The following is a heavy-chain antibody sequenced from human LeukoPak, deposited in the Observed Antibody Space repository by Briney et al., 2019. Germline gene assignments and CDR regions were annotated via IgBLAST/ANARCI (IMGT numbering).Heavy chain of an antibody. J-gene: IGHJ4*02. V-gene: IGHV3-48*01. D-gene: IGHD3-10*01. CDR1: GFTFSSYS. CDR2: ININGRIT. CDR3: AKDVSKVRGEEFDY. Sequence: GGSLRLSCAASGFTFSSYSMNWVRQAPGKGLEWLGYININGRITYYADSVKGRFTISRDNSKNTLYLQMNSLRAEDTAVYYCAKDVSKVRGEEFDYWGQGTLVTVSS.